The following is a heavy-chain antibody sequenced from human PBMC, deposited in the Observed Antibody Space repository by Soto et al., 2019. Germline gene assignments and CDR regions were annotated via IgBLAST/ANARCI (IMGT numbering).Heavy chain of an antibody. CDR1: GGSISSYY. CDR3: ARQPTPSHYYYYMDV. V-gene: IGHV4-59*08. D-gene: IGHD2-15*01. J-gene: IGHJ6*03. Sequence: SETLSLTCTVSGGSISSYYWSWIRQPPGKELEWIGYIYYSGSTNYNPSLKSRVTISVDTSKNQFSLKLSSVTAADTAVYYCARQPTPSHYYYYMDVWGKGTTVTVSS. CDR2: IYYSGST.